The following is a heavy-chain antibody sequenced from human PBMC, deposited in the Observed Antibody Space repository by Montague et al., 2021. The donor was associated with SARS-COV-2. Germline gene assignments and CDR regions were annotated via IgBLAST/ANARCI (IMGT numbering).Heavy chain of an antibody. CDR1: GGSVGSSHYY. Sequence: SETLSLTCTVSGGSVGSSHYYWAWIRQPPGKGLEWIGTIYCSGSTYYXXXPRSRVTIDVDASTNQFSLKLHSVTAADTAVYFCARGLYNWNYEHWFDTWGQGTLVTVSS. J-gene: IGHJ5*02. CDR3: ARGLYNWNYEHWFDT. V-gene: IGHV4-39*01. CDR2: IYCSGST. D-gene: IGHD1-7*01.